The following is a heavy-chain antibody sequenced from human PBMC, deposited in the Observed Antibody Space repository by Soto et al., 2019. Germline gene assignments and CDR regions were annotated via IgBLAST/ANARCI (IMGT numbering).Heavy chain of an antibody. Sequence: ASVKVSCKAPGYTFTGYYMHWVRQAPGQGLEWMGWINPNSGGTNYAQKFQGRVTMTRDTSISTAYMELSRLRSDDTAVYYCARGESRSSSEGASGEYWGQGTLVSVSS. CDR2: INPNSGGT. D-gene: IGHD6-6*01. V-gene: IGHV1-2*02. CDR3: ARGESRSSSEGASGEY. J-gene: IGHJ4*02. CDR1: GYTFTGYY.